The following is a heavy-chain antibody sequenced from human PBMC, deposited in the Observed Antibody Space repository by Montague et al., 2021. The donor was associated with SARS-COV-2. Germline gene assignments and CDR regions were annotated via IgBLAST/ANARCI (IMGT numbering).Heavy chain of an antibody. CDR1: GGSISSYY. J-gene: IGHJ2*01. V-gene: IGHV4-59*01. D-gene: IGHD3-16*01. Sequence: SETLSLTCTVSGGSISSYYWSWIRQPPGKGLEWIGYFYYSGSTNYNPSFKSRLSISGDTSKNQFSLGLSSVTAADTAVYYCAREYRIELWQTNWYFGLWGRGTLVTVSS. CDR3: AREYRIELWQTNWYFGL. CDR2: FYYSGST.